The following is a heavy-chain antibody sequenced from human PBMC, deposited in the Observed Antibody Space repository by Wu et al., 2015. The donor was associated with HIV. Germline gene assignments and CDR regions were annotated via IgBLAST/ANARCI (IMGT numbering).Heavy chain of an antibody. D-gene: IGHD1/OR15-1a*01. CDR1: GYTLTNYY. CDR2: INPSENRI. J-gene: IGHJ3*02. Sequence: QVQLVQSGAEVMKPGASVKVSCKASGYTLTNYYMHWVRQAPGPGFEWMGVINPSENRISYAQKFQGRVTLTRDTTTSTFYMELSSLRSEDTAVYYCATRIGNMEAFNIWGQGTMVIVSS. V-gene: IGHV1-46*01. CDR3: ATRIGNMEAFNI.